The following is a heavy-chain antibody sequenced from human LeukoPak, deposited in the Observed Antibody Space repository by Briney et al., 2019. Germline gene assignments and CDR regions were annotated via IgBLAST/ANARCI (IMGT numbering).Heavy chain of an antibody. V-gene: IGHV1-46*01. CDR1: GYTFTSYY. CDR2: INPSGGST. J-gene: IGHJ4*02. D-gene: IGHD3-16*01. Sequence: ASLNVSLKSSGYTFTSYYMHWVRPAPGQGLGWMGIINPSGGSTSYAQKFQGRVTMTRDTSTSTVYMELSRLRSEDTAVYYCARDCLGAVYDYACYWGQGTLVTVSS. CDR3: ARDCLGAVYDYACY.